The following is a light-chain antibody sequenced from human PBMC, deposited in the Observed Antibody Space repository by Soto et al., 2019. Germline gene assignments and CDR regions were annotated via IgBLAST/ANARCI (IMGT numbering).Light chain of an antibody. CDR3: QQYYDTPT. CDR1: QSVLYSSNNKNY. Sequence: DIVMTQSPDSLAVSLGERATINCKSSQSVLYSSNNKNYLAWYQQKPGQPPKLLIYWASARGSGVPDRFSGSGSGTDFTLTISSLQAEDVALYYCQQYYDTPTFGGGTKVEVK. J-gene: IGKJ4*01. V-gene: IGKV4-1*01. CDR2: WAS.